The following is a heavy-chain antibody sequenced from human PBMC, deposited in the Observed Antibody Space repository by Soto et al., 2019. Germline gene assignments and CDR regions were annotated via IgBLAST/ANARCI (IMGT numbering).Heavy chain of an antibody. V-gene: IGHV3-23*01. CDR2: IDDSGGKT. Sequence: GRSLRLSCAASGFTFSTYAMSWVRQAPGKGLEWVSTIDDSGGKTYYADSVRGRVTISRDNSKSTLYLQLNSLRAEDTAVYYCAKRGSRYFDYWGQGTLVTVSS. CDR1: GFTFSTYA. J-gene: IGHJ4*02. CDR3: AKRGSRYFDY.